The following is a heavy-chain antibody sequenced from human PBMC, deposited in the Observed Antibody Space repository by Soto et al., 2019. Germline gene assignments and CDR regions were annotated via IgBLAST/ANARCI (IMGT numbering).Heavy chain of an antibody. D-gene: IGHD3-3*01. CDR3: ARDLVSDYDFWSGYSVYGMDV. V-gene: IGHV1-69*01. Sequence: QVQLVQSGAEVKKPGSSVKVSCTASGGTFSSYAISWVRQAPGQGLEWMGGIIPIFGTANYAQKFQGRVTITADESTSTAYMELSSLRSEDTAVYYCARDLVSDYDFWSGYSVYGMDVWGQGTTVTVSS. CDR2: IIPIFGTA. J-gene: IGHJ6*02. CDR1: GGTFSSYA.